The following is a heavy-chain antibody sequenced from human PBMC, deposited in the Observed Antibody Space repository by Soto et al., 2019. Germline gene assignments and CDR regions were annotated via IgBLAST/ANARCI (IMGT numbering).Heavy chain of an antibody. Sequence: QVQLQESGPGLVKPSETLSLTCTVSGGSVSSGSYYWSWIRQPPGKGLEWIGYIYYSGSTNYNPSLKSRVTISADTSKNQFSLKLSSVTAADTAVYYCASVTRTCISTSCYRYYYGMDVWGQGTTVTVSS. CDR2: IYYSGST. V-gene: IGHV4-61*01. D-gene: IGHD2-2*02. CDR3: ASVTRTCISTSCYRYYYGMDV. CDR1: GGSVSSGSYY. J-gene: IGHJ6*02.